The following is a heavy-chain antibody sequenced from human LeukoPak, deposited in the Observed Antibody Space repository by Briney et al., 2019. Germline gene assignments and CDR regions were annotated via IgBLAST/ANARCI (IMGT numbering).Heavy chain of an antibody. CDR2: ISYDGSNK. Sequence: GGAVRLSFAASGFTFSSYSMHWVRQAPGKGLEWVAVISYDGSNKYYADSVNGRFTISRDNSKNTLYLQMNSMRAENKDVYYCAREGGYDSGRYYFDYWGQGTLVTVSS. CDR1: GFTFSSYS. CDR3: AREGGYDSGRYYFDY. D-gene: IGHD3-3*01. V-gene: IGHV3-30-3*01. J-gene: IGHJ4*02.